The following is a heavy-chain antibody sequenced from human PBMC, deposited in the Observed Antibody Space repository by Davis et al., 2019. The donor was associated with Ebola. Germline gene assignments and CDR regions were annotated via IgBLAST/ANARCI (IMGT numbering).Heavy chain of an antibody. CDR3: ARDPLQRYSSSWYGYYYYGMDV. V-gene: IGHV3-66*01. J-gene: IGHJ6*02. D-gene: IGHD6-13*01. Sequence: GESLKISCAASGFTVSSNYMSWVRQAPGKGLEWVSVIYSGGSTYYADSVKGRFTISRDNSKNTLYLQMNSLRAEDTAVYYCARDPLQRYSSSWYGYYYYGMDVWGQGTTVTVSS. CDR2: IYSGGST. CDR1: GFTVSSNY.